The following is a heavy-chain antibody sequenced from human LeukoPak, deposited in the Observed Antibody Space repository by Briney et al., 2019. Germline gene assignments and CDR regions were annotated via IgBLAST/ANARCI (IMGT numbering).Heavy chain of an antibody. CDR1: GFTFSVYS. Sequence: GALRLSCAASGFTFSVYSMNWVRQAPGKGLEWFSLITSGSSHIFYADSVRGRFTISRDNAKNSLYLQMTSLSAEDTALYYCARVNYFDTTGYFDYWGQGTLVTVSS. V-gene: IGHV3-21*01. CDR3: ARVNYFDTTGYFDY. CDR2: ITSGSSHI. D-gene: IGHD3-22*01. J-gene: IGHJ4*02.